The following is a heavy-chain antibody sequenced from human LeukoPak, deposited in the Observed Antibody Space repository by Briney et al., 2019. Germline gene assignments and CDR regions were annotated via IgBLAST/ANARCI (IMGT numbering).Heavy chain of an antibody. CDR2: ISSSSSYI. CDR1: GFTFSSYS. J-gene: IGHJ4*02. Sequence: GGSLRLSCAASGFTFSSYSMNWVRQAPGKGLEWVSSISSSSSYIYYADSVKGRFTISRDNAKNSLYLQMNSLRAEDTAVYYCASVVVPAAILLHFDYWGQGTLVTVSS. D-gene: IGHD2-2*02. V-gene: IGHV3-21*04. CDR3: ASVVVPAAILLHFDY.